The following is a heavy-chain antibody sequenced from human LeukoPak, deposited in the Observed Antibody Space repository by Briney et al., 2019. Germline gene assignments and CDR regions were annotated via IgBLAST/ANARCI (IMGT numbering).Heavy chain of an antibody. CDR3: AKSPYDSSGYYFDY. D-gene: IGHD3-22*01. CDR1: GFTFSDYY. J-gene: IGHJ4*02. V-gene: IGHV3-11*01. Sequence: GGSLRLSCAASGFTFSDYYMSWIRQAPGKGLEWVSYISSSGSTIYYADSVKGRFTISRDNAKNSLYLQMNSLRAEDTALFYCAKSPYDSSGYYFDYWGQGALVTVSS. CDR2: ISSSGSTI.